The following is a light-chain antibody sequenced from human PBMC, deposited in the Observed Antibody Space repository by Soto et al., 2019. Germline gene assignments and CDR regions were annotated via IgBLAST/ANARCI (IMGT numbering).Light chain of an antibody. CDR3: CSYAGSGNYV. V-gene: IGLV2-23*01. J-gene: IGLJ1*01. Sequence: QSALTQPASVSGSPRQSITISCTGASSDVGSFNLVSWYQQHPGQVPKLIIFEASKRPSGVSNRFSGSQSGDTASLTIPGLRAEGGIDYYCCSYAGSGNYVFGTGTKVTVL. CDR1: SSDVGSFNL. CDR2: EAS.